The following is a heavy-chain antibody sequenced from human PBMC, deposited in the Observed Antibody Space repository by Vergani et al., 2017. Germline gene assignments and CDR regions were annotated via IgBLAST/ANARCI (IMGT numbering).Heavy chain of an antibody. V-gene: IGHV4-39*01. Sequence: QLQLQESGPGLVKPSATLSLTCSVSGASIRSSNYYWGWIRQPPGKGLEWIVSIYYSGSTYYNPSLKSRVTISVDTSKNQFSLRLSSVTAADTAVYFCARHSTVEWPVKWEWFDPWGQAILVGVSS. CDR1: GASIRSSNYY. CDR2: IYYSGST. CDR3: ARHSTVEWPVKWEWFDP. D-gene: IGHD4-23*01. J-gene: IGHJ5*02.